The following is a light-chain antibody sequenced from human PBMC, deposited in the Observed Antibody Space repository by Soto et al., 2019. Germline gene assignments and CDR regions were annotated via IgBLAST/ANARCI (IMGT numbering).Light chain of an antibody. CDR3: QQYHSPPLT. CDR1: QNIRSNY. V-gene: IGKV3-20*01. J-gene: IGKJ1*01. CDR2: GAM. Sequence: DIVLTQSPGTLSLSPGQRATLSCRASQNIRSNYVAWFQQKPGQAPRLLIYGAMNRATGIPDRFSGSGSGTEFTLTISSLEPEDFVVYYCQQYHSPPLTFGQGTKVDIK.